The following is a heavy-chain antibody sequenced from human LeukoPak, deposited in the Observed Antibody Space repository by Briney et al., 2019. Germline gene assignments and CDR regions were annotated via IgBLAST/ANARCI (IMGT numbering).Heavy chain of an antibody. V-gene: IGHV5-51*01. D-gene: IGHD3-10*01. CDR2: IYPGDSDT. J-gene: IGHJ4*02. CDR3: ARQAYGSGSYSPH. Sequence: GESLKISCKGSGYSFTSFWIGWVRQMPGKGLEWMGIIYPGDSDTRYSPPFQGQVTISADKSISTAYLQWSSLKASDTAMYYCARQAYGSGSYSPHWGQGTLVTVSS. CDR1: GYSFTSFW.